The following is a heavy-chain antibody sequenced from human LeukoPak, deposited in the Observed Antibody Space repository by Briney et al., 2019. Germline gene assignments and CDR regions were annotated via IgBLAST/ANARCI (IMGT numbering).Heavy chain of an antibody. CDR3: ARAMIVVGRLDY. Sequence: SETLSLTCAVYGGSFSGYYWSWIRQPPGKGLEWIGYIYYSGSTNYNPSLKSRVTISVDTSKNQFSLKLSSVTAADTAVYYCARAMIVVGRLDYWGQGTLVTVSS. CDR2: IYYSGST. V-gene: IGHV4-59*01. J-gene: IGHJ4*02. CDR1: GGSFSGYY. D-gene: IGHD3-22*01.